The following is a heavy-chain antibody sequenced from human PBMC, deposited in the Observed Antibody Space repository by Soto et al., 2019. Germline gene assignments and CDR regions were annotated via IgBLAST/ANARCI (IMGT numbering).Heavy chain of an antibody. J-gene: IGHJ4*02. Sequence: EVQLLESGGGSAQPGGSLRLSCAGSGFTFYAYAMSWVRQAPGKGLEWVSGISARGDTEYIESVKGRFTISRDNSRNTLYLQMNSLRPDDTAVYYCAKPGPVTARIRFDYWGQGALVTVSS. CDR2: ISARGDT. CDR3: AKPGPVTARIRFDY. V-gene: IGHV3-23*01. CDR1: GFTFYAYA. D-gene: IGHD2-21*02.